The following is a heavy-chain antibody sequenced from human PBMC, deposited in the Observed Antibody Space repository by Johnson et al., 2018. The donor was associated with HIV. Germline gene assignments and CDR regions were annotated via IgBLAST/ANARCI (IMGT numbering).Heavy chain of an antibody. Sequence: QVQLVESGGGLIQPGGSLRLSCAASGFTFSDYYMSWIRQAPGKGLEWVSYISSSGSTIYYADSVKGRFTLSRDNAKNSLYLQMNSLRAEDTALYYCANLGAEGSSWLNAFDIWGQGTMVTVSS. CDR1: GFTFSDYY. CDR2: ISSSGSTI. J-gene: IGHJ3*02. CDR3: ANLGAEGSSWLNAFDI. D-gene: IGHD6-13*01. V-gene: IGHV3-11*01.